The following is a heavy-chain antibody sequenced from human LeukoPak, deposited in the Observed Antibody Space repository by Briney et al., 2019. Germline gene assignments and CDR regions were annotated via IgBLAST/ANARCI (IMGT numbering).Heavy chain of an antibody. D-gene: IGHD5-24*01. CDR1: GGSINNYY. V-gene: IGHV4-59*01. CDR3: AGDGYNGYFDY. Sequence: SETLSLTCTVSGGSINNYYWSWIRQPPGKGLEWIGYIYYSGSTNYNPSLKSRVTISVDTSKNQFSLKLTSVTAADTAVYYCAGDGYNGYFDYWGQGTLVTVSS. J-gene: IGHJ4*02. CDR2: IYYSGST.